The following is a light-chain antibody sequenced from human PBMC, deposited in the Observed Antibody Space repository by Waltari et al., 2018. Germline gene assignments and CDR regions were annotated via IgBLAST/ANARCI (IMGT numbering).Light chain of an antibody. J-gene: IGKJ1*01. CDR2: GAS. CDR1: QRVTRA. Sequence: EIVLTQSPGTLSLSPAESATLSCRTSQRVTRALAWYQQKPGQAPRLLIYGASNRATGIPDRFSGSGSGTDFSLTISSLEPEDFAVYYCQHYLRLPVTFGQGTKVEVK. CDR3: QHYLRLPVT. V-gene: IGKV3-20*01.